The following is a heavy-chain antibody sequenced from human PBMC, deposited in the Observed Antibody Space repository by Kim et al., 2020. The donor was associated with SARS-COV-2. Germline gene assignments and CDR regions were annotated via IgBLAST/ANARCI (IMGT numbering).Heavy chain of an antibody. D-gene: IGHD3-3*01. Sequence: SVKVCKASGGTFSSYAISWVRQAPGQGLEWMGRIIPILGIANYAQKFQGRVTITADKSTSTAYMELSSLRSEDTAVYYCAREEAGLRFLEWLPRSSFDYWGQGTLVTVSS. V-gene: IGHV1-69*04. CDR3: AREEAGLRFLEWLPRSSFDY. J-gene: IGHJ4*02. CDR2: IIPILGIA. CDR1: GGTFSSYA.